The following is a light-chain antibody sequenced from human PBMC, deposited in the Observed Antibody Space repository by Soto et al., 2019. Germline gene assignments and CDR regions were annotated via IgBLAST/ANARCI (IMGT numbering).Light chain of an antibody. J-gene: IGKJ1*01. Sequence: EIVMTQSPATLSVSPGERATLSCRASQSVSSNLAWYQQKPGQAPRLLIYGASTRATGIPARFSGSGSGTEFILTISSLQSEDFAIYFCQQYNSWPPDRTFGQGTKVEIK. CDR3: QQYNSWPPDRT. V-gene: IGKV3-15*01. CDR2: GAS. CDR1: QSVSSN.